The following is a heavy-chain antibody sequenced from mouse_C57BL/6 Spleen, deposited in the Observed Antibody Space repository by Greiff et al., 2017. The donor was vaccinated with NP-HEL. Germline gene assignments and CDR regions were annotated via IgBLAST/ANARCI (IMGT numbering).Heavy chain of an antibody. Sequence: VQLKQPGAELVKPGASVKLSCKASGYTFTSYWMHWVKQRPGQGLEWIGMINPNSGSTNYNEKFKSKATLTVDKSSITAYMQLSSLTSKASAVYDCAKSTSLVADWGQGTTLTVSS. J-gene: IGHJ2*01. V-gene: IGHV1-64*01. CDR2: INPNSGST. CDR3: AKSTSLVAD. D-gene: IGHD1-1*01. CDR1: GYTFTSYW.